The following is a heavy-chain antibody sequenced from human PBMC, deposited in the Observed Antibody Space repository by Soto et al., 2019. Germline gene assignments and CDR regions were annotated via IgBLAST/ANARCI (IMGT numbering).Heavy chain of an antibody. CDR1: GYTFTGYY. CDR2: INPNSGGT. J-gene: IGHJ5*02. Sequence: ASVKVSCKASGYTFTGYYMHWVRQAPGQGLEWMGWINPNSGGTNYAQKFQGRVSLTRDTSISTAYMELSRLRSDDTAVYYCARIANSYYDSSGYYLGWFDPWGQGTLVTVSS. CDR3: ARIANSYYDSSGYYLGWFDP. D-gene: IGHD3-22*01. V-gene: IGHV1-2*02.